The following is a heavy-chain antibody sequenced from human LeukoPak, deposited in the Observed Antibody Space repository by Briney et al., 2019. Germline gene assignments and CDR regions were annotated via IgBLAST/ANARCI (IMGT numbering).Heavy chain of an antibody. CDR2: ISGSGGST. D-gene: IGHD4-17*01. CDR1: GFTFSSYA. V-gene: IGHV3-23*01. J-gene: IGHJ4*02. CDR3: ARDAHGDYYFDY. Sequence: GGSLRLSCAASGFTFSSYAMSWVRQAPGKGLEWVSAISGSGGSTYYADSVKGRFTISRDNSKNSLYLQMNSLRAEDTALYYCARDAHGDYYFDYWGQGTLVTVSS.